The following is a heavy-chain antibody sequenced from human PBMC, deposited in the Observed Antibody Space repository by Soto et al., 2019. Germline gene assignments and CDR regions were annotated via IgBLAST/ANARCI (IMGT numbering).Heavy chain of an antibody. D-gene: IGHD2-8*01. J-gene: IGHJ2*01. CDR2: IYYSGST. Sequence: SETLSLTCTVSGGSISSSSYYWGWIRQPPGKGLEWIGSIYYSGSTYYNPSLKSRVTISVDTSKNQFSLKLSSVTAADTAVYYCARLQVSGYFDLWGRGTLVTVSS. V-gene: IGHV4-39*01. CDR3: ARLQVSGYFDL. CDR1: GGSISSSSYY.